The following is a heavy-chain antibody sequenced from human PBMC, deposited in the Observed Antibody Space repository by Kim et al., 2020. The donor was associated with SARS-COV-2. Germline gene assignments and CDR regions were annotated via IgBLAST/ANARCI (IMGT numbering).Heavy chain of an antibody. CDR2: INPSGGST. CDR1: GYTFTSYY. D-gene: IGHD3-9*01. Sequence: ASVKVSCKASGYTFTSYYMHWVRQAPGQGLEWMGIINPSGGSTSYAQKFQGRVTMTRDTSTSTVYMELSSLRSEDTAVYYCARGSPVYYDILTGYYRDYSGQGTLVTVSS. J-gene: IGHJ4*02. V-gene: IGHV1-46*01. CDR3: ARGSPVYYDILTGYYRDY.